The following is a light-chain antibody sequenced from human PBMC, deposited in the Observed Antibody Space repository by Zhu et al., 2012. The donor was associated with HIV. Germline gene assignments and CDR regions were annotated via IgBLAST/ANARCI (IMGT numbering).Light chain of an antibody. CDR3: HQYRK. CDR1: QSVGTN. Sequence: ETVLTQSPVILSVSPGERGTLSCSASQSVGTNLAWYQQKPGQPPRLLISRASDRSSGIPGRFSGSGLGQSSLSPSPAWNLKYFAVYYCHQYRKLGP. V-gene: IGKV3-15*01. CDR2: RAS. J-gene: IGKJ3*01.